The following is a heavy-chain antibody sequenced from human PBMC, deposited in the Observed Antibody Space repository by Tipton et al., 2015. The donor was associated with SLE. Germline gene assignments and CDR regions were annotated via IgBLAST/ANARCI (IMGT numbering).Heavy chain of an antibody. D-gene: IGHD6-19*01. CDR1: GDSISSVY. Sequence: PGLVKPSETLSLTCTVSGDSISSVYWSWIRQSPGKGLEWIGYIHYSGTTNYNPSLRGRVTVSVDTSKNQFSLHLSSVTAADTAIYYCAKHKAVPENWGQGTLVTVSS. CDR3: AKHKAVPEN. V-gene: IGHV4-59*01. CDR2: IHYSGTT. J-gene: IGHJ4*02.